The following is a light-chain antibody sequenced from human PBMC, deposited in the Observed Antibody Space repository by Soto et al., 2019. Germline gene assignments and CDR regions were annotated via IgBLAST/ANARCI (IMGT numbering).Light chain of an antibody. CDR1: TTDIDNYDS. J-gene: IGLJ1*01. CDR3: CSYTGTSTPYV. CDR2: EVN. Sequence: LTQPPSVSGSPGQSVTISCTATTTDIDNYDSVSWYQQAPGTAPKLIIYEVNNRPSGVSNRFSGSKSGGTASLTISGLQAEDEADYYCCSYTGTSTPYVFGTGTKSPS. V-gene: IGLV2-18*02.